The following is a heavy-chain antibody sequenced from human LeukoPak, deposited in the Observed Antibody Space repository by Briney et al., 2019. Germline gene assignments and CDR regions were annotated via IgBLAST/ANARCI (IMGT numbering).Heavy chain of an antibody. CDR3: ARLAYPKGGNAFDI. Sequence: PSETLSLTCTVSGGSISSYYWSWIRQPPGKGLEWIGYIYYSGSTNYNPSLKSRVTISADTSKNQFSLKLSSVTAADTAVYYCARLAYPKGGNAFDIWGQGTMVTVSS. CDR1: GGSISSYY. J-gene: IGHJ3*02. V-gene: IGHV4-59*08. CDR2: IYYSGST. D-gene: IGHD3-16*01.